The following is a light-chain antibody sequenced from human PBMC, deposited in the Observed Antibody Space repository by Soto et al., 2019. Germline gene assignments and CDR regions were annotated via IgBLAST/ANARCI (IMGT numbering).Light chain of an antibody. Sequence: ALQLTQSPSSLSASVGDRVIITCRASQGISSALAWYQQKPGKPPKVLIYDASSLESGVPSRFSGSGSGTDFTLTISSLQPEDFATYYCQQFKSYPLTFGGGTKVEI. CDR3: QQFKSYPLT. CDR1: QGISSA. V-gene: IGKV1-13*02. J-gene: IGKJ4*01. CDR2: DAS.